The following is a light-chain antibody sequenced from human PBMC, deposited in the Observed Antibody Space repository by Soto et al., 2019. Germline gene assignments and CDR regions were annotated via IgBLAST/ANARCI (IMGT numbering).Light chain of an antibody. J-gene: IGKJ4*01. CDR2: DAS. Sequence: DIQVTQSPASLSASVGDRVTITCQASQDIGNFLNWYQHKPGNAPKVLIYDASKLEAGVPSRFSGSGSGTHFTFTITSLQPEDVATYYCQQCDPRPPLTFGGGTKVDI. V-gene: IGKV1-33*01. CDR1: QDIGNF. CDR3: QQCDPRPPLT.